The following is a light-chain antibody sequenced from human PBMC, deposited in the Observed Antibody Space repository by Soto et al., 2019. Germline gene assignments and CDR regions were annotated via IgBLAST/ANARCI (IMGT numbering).Light chain of an antibody. CDR1: QSVSSSY. V-gene: IGKV3-20*01. CDR2: GAS. Sequence: EIVLTQSPGTLSLSPGERATLSCRASQSVSSSYLAWYQQKPGQAPRLLIYGASSRATGIPDRFSGSGSGTDFPLTIGRLEPEDFAVYSCQQYGSSPPWTFGQGTKVEIK. CDR3: QQYGSSPPWT. J-gene: IGKJ1*01.